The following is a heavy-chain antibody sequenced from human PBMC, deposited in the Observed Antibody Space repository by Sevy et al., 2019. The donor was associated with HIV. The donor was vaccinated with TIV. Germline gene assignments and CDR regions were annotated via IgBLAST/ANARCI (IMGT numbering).Heavy chain of an antibody. Sequence: SETLSLTCTVPGGPISSYYWGWIRQPPGKGLEGIGYIYYRGSTNYNPSLKSPVTISVDTSKNQCSLQLSSVTAAGTAVYYCARGKGYGDLGYWGQGTLVTVSS. J-gene: IGHJ4*02. CDR2: IYYRGST. CDR1: GGPISSYY. V-gene: IGHV4-59*01. CDR3: ARGKGYGDLGY. D-gene: IGHD4-17*01.